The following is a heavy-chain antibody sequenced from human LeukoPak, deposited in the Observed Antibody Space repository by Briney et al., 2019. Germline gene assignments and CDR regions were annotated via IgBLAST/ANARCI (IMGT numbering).Heavy chain of an antibody. J-gene: IGHJ4*02. Sequence: GGSLRLPCAASGFTFSTSWMHWVRQAPGKGLMWVSRINSDGSTITYADSVKGRFTISRDNAKNTLYLQMNSLRAEDTAVYYCARDRDSGSYWGQGTLVTVSS. CDR1: GFTFSTSW. CDR2: INSDGSTI. V-gene: IGHV3-74*01. CDR3: ARDRDSGSY. D-gene: IGHD1-26*01.